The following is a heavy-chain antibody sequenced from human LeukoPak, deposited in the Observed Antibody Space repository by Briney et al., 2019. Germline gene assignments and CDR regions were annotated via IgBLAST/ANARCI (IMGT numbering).Heavy chain of an antibody. Sequence: PSETLSLTCTVSGGSISSGSYYWGWIRQPPGKGLEWIGSIYYSGSTYYNPSLKSRVTISVDTSKNQLSLKLSSVTATDTAVYYCARLDYGDHDYWGQGTLVTVSS. CDR3: ARLDYGDHDY. D-gene: IGHD4-17*01. CDR2: IYYSGST. CDR1: GGSISSGSYY. J-gene: IGHJ4*02. V-gene: IGHV4-39*01.